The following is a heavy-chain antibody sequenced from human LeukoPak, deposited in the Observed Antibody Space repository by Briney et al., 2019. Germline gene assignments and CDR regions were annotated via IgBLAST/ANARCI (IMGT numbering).Heavy chain of an antibody. CDR2: ISYDGSNK. D-gene: IGHD1-26*01. J-gene: IGHJ3*02. CDR3: ARVRSGSYREFDI. Sequence: PGRSLRLSCAASGFTFSSYGMHWVRQAPGKGLEWVAVISYDGSNKYYADSVKGRFTISRDNSKNTLYLQMNSLRAEDTAVYYCARVRSGSYREFDIWGQGTMVTVSS. CDR1: GFTFSSYG. V-gene: IGHV3-30*03.